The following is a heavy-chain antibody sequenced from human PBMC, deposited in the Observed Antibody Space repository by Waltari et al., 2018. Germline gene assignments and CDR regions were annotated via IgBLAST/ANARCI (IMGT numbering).Heavy chain of an antibody. CDR2: IIPILVIT. CDR1: GGTFSSYA. D-gene: IGHD6-6*01. CDR3: AGEPIASSAGVFDY. Sequence: QVQLVQSGAEVKKPASSVTVSCQASGGTFSSYAISWVRQAPGQGLEWMGGIIPILVITNYAQKFQGRVTITADESTSTAYMELSSLRSEDTAVYYCAGEPIASSAGVFDYWGRGTLVTVSS. J-gene: IGHJ4*02. V-gene: IGHV1-69*04.